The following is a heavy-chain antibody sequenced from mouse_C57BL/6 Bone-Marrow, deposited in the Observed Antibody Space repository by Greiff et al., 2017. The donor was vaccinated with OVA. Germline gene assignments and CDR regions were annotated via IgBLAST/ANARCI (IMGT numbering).Heavy chain of an antibody. CDR1: GFTFSDYG. CDR3: ARREFDYYGSSLYYAMDY. J-gene: IGHJ4*01. Sequence: DVQLVESGGGLVKPGGSLKLSCAASGFTFSDYGMHWVRQAPEKGLEWVAYISSGSSTIYYADTVKGRFTISRDNAKNTLFLQMTSLRSEDTAMYYCARREFDYYGSSLYYAMDYWGQGTSVTVSS. D-gene: IGHD1-1*01. V-gene: IGHV5-17*01. CDR2: ISSGSSTI.